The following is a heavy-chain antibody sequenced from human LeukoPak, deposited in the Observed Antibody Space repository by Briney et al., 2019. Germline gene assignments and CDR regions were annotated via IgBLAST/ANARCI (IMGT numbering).Heavy chain of an antibody. CDR3: AKGGYSNTWYAENFQH. Sequence: GGSLRLSCAASGFTFSSYVMSWVRQAPGKGLEWVSAISSSGGDTYYADSVKGRFTISRDNSKNTLYLQINSLRAEDTALYYCAKGGYSNTWYAENFQHWGQGTLVTVSS. CDR1: GFTFSSYV. J-gene: IGHJ1*01. D-gene: IGHD6-13*01. V-gene: IGHV3-23*01. CDR2: ISSSGGDT.